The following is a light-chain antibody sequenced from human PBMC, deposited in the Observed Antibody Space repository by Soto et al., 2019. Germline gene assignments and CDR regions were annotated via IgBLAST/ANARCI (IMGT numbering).Light chain of an antibody. V-gene: IGKV3-11*01. CDR2: DVS. J-gene: IGKJ5*01. CDR3: QQCNNWPPIT. CDR1: QSVSKC. Sequence: EIVLTQSPATLSLSPGERATLSCRASQSVSKCLAWYQQKPGQAPRLLIYDVSSRAPGIPARFSGSGSGTDFTLTISSLEPEDFEVYYCQQCNNWPPITFGQGTRLEI.